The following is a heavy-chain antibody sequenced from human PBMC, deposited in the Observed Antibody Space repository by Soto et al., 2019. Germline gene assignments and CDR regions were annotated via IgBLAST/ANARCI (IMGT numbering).Heavy chain of an antibody. Sequence: ASVKVSCKASGYTFTGYYMHWVRQAPGQGLEWMGWINPNSGGTNYAQKFQGWVTMTRDTSISMAYMELSRLRSDDTAVYYCARDVGYSYGYDYWGQGTLVTVSS. CDR3: ARDVGYSYGYDY. J-gene: IGHJ4*02. V-gene: IGHV1-2*04. CDR1: GYTFTGYY. D-gene: IGHD5-18*01. CDR2: INPNSGGT.